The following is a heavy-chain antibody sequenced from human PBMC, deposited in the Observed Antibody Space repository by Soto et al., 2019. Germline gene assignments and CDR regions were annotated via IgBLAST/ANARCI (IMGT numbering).Heavy chain of an antibody. V-gene: IGHV3-21*01. CDR2: ISSSSSYI. Sequence: EVQLVESGGGLVKPGGSLRLSCAASGFTFSSYSMNWVRQAPGKGLEWVSSISSSSSYIYYADSVKGRFTISRDNAKNSLYLQMNSLKAEDTAVYYCGRDHSRNDPIGWFDPWGQGTLVTVSS. CDR3: GRDHSRNDPIGWFDP. J-gene: IGHJ5*02. CDR1: GFTFSSYS. D-gene: IGHD1-1*01.